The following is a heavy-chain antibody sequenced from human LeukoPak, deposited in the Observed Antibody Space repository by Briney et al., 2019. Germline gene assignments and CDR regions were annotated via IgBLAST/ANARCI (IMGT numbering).Heavy chain of an antibody. D-gene: IGHD2-21*01. V-gene: IGHV3-7*01. CDR2: IKQDGSEE. CDR1: GFTFSSYW. J-gene: IGHJ4*02. Sequence: GGSLRLSCAASGFTFSSYWMSWVRQAPGKGLEWVANIKQDGSEEYYVDSVKGRFTISRDNAKNSLDLQVNSLRAEDTAVYYCARDQPGPYFDYWGQGTLVTVSS. CDR3: ARDQPGPYFDY.